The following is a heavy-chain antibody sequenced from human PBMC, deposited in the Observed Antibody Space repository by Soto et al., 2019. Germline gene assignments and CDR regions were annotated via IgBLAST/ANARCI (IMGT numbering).Heavy chain of an antibody. CDR2: IYHSGST. CDR1: GGSISSSNW. CDR3: ARERRDFWSGYHLDY. D-gene: IGHD3-3*01. J-gene: IGHJ4*02. Sequence: PSETLSLTCAVSGGSISSSNWWSWVRQPPGKGLEWIGEIYHSGSTNYNPSLKSRVTISVDKSKNQFSLKLSSVTAADTAVYYCARERRDFWSGYHLDYWGQGTLVTVSS. V-gene: IGHV4-4*02.